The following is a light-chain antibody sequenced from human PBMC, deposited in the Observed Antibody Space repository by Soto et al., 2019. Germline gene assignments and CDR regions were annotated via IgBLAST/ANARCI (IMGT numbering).Light chain of an antibody. J-gene: IGKJ5*01. CDR2: DAS. Sequence: EIVLTQSPGILSLSPGERATLSCRASQSVSSSSLAWYQQKPGQAPRLLIYDASSRATGIPDRFSGSVSGADFTLTISRLETEDFAVYSCQQYGTSTITFGQGTRLEIK. CDR3: QQYGTSTIT. V-gene: IGKV3-20*01. CDR1: QSVSSSS.